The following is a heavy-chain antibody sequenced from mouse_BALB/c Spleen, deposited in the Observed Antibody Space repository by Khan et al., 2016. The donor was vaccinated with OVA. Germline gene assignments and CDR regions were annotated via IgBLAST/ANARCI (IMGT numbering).Heavy chain of an antibody. Sequence: EVQLVESGPGLVKPSQSLSLTCTVTGYSITSDYAWNWIRQFPGNKLEWMGYISYSGRTSYNHSLKSRFSISRDTSKNQFFLQLNSVTTEDTATYYCAMGRTYWGQGTLVTVSA. J-gene: IGHJ3*01. CDR3: AMGRTY. D-gene: IGHD4-1*01. CDR2: ISYSGRT. V-gene: IGHV3-2*02. CDR1: GYSITSDYA.